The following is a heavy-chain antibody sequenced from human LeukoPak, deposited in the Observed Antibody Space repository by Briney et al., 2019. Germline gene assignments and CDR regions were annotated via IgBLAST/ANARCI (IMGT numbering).Heavy chain of an antibody. CDR3: ARERPIVVVVAATDLDY. Sequence: ASVKVSCKTSSYTFTSYGVNWVRQAPGQGLEWMGRISAHNGNANYAQKFQGRVTMTTDTLATTAYMELRSLRSDDTAVYYCARERPIVVVVAATDLDYWGQGTLVTVSS. J-gene: IGHJ4*02. D-gene: IGHD2-15*01. V-gene: IGHV1-18*01. CDR2: ISAHNGNA. CDR1: SYTFTSYG.